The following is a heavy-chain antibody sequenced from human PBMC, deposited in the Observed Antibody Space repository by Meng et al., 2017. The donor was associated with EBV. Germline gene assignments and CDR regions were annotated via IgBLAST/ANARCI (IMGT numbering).Heavy chain of an antibody. CDR2: LIPMSGAP. Sequence: QVQLQQSGAEVKKPGDSVKGSCRTSGGNFRRAAVSWVRQAPGQGLEWMGGLIPMSGAPHYAQKFQDRVTIIADESTSTHSMELNNLRSEDTAMYYCASESGRGFTPDYWGQGTLVTVSS. V-gene: IGHV1-69*01. J-gene: IGHJ4*02. CDR3: ASESGRGFTPDY. CDR1: GGNFRRAA. D-gene: IGHD3-10*01.